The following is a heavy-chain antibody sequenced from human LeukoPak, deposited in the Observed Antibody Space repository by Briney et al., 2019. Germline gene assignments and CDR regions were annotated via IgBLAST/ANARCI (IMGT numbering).Heavy chain of an antibody. CDR1: GGSISSSSYY. D-gene: IGHD6-19*01. CDR3: ASTIAVAGTFDY. J-gene: IGHJ4*02. CDR2: IYYSGST. Sequence: SETLSLTCTVSGGSISSSSYYWGWIRQPPGKGLEWIGSIYYSGSTYYNPSLKSRVTISVDKSKNQFSLKLSSVTAADTAVYYCASTIAVAGTFDYWGQGTLVTVSS. V-gene: IGHV4-39*07.